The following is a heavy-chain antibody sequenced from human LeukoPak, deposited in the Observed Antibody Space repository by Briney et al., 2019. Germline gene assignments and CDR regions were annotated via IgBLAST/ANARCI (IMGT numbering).Heavy chain of an antibody. Sequence: GGSLRLSCAASGFTFSSYAMSWVRQAPGKGLEWVSAISGSGGSTYYADSVKGRFTISRDNSMNTLYLQMNSLRAEDTAVYYCAKAQGYSSGNYFDYWGQGTLVTVSS. V-gene: IGHV3-23*01. CDR1: GFTFSSYA. D-gene: IGHD6-19*01. CDR2: ISGSGGST. CDR3: AKAQGYSSGNYFDY. J-gene: IGHJ4*02.